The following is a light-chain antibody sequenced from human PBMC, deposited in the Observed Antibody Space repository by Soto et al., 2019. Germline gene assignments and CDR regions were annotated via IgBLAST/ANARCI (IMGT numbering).Light chain of an antibody. CDR3: QQYDTSPPT. Sequence: EIVLTQSPGTLSLSPGERATLSCRASQTIASRYLAWYQHQPGQAPRLLIYRTFARAPGIPDRFSGGGSGTDFTLTISRLKREDFAVYYFQQYDTSPPTFGQGTRLDIK. CDR1: QTIASRY. CDR2: RTF. V-gene: IGKV3-20*01. J-gene: IGKJ5*01.